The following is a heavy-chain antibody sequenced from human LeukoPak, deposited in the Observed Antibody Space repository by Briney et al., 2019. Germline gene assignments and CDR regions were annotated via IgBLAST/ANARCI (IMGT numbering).Heavy chain of an antibody. D-gene: IGHD3-10*02. CDR1: GFTFSDYY. Sequence: PGGSLRLSCAASGFTFSDYYMSWIRQAPGKGLEWVSFISRTSSYTVSADSVEGRFTISRDNAKNSLYLQMNSLRAEDTAVYYCARDLHYYVAMDVWGQGTTVTVSS. V-gene: IGHV3-11*05. J-gene: IGHJ6*02. CDR2: ISRTSSYT. CDR3: ARDLHYYVAMDV.